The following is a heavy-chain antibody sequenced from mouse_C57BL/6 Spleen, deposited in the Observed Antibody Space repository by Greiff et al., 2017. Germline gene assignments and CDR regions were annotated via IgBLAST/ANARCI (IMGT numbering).Heavy chain of an antibody. CDR3: ARLSGSSPYYAMDY. J-gene: IGHJ4*01. D-gene: IGHD1-1*01. V-gene: IGHV5-17*01. CDR1: GFTFSDYG. Sequence: EVKLVESGGGLVKPGGSLKLSCAASGFTFSDYGMHWVRQAPEKGLEWVAYISSGSSTIYYADTVKGRFTISRDNAKNTLFLQMTSLRSEDTAMYYCARLSGSSPYYAMDYWGHGTSGTVSS. CDR2: ISSGSSTI.